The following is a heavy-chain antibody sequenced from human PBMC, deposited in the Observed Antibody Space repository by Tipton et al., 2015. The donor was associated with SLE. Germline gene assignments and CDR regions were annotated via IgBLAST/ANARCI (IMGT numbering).Heavy chain of an antibody. CDR1: GDSISSSSYY. CDR3: ARENPSGIIDY. D-gene: IGHD1-26*01. J-gene: IGHJ4*02. Sequence: TLSLTCTVSGDSISSSSYYWGWFRQPAGKEPEWIGSIYYSGSTYYKSSLQSRVTISVDTSQNQFSLKLSSVTAADTAVYYCARENPSGIIDYWGQGTLVTVSS. CDR2: IYYSGST. V-gene: IGHV4-39*07.